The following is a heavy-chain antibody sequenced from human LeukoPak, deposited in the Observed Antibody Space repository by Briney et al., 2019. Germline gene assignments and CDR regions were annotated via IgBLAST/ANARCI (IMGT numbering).Heavy chain of an antibody. CDR2: ISAYNGDT. D-gene: IGHD5-18*01. J-gene: IGHJ5*02. V-gene: IGHV1-18*01. CDR3: ARGSAMVTTYRGGNWFDP. CDR1: GYTFTSHG. Sequence: ASVKVSCKSSGYTFTSHGINWVRQAPGQGLEWMGWISAYNGDTNYAQKLQGRVTMTTGTSTSTAYMELRSLRSDDTAVYYCARGSAMVTTYRGGNWFDPWGQGTLVTVSS.